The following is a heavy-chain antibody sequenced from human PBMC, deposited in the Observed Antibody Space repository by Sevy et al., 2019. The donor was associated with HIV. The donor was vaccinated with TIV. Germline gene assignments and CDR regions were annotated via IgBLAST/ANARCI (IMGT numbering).Heavy chain of an antibody. Sequence: GGSLRLSCAASGFTFNIYVIHWVRQAPGKGLEWVAVISSDGSGEYYADSVKGRFTISRDNSKNTLYLQMNSLRAEDTAVYYCVRDLPWAVTVPFYYYGLHVWGQGTTVTVSS. J-gene: IGHJ6*02. CDR2: ISSDGSGE. CDR1: GFTFNIYV. V-gene: IGHV3-30*04. CDR3: VRDLPWAVTVPFYYYGLHV. D-gene: IGHD2-21*02.